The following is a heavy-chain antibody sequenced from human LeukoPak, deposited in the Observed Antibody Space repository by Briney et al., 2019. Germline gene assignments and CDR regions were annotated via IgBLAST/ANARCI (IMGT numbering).Heavy chain of an antibody. CDR1: GGSIGRSSYY. V-gene: IGHV4-39*01. CDR2: VYYSGLT. Sequence: SETLCLTCTVSGGSIGRSSYYWGWMRQPPGRGLEWIVSVYYSGLTSDNPLLKSLVTISVDASKNQYFLMLNFVIAATAALYSSARHQFYHDSTGNYPLNSLDPWGQGTPVTVSS. J-gene: IGHJ5*02. CDR3: ARHQFYHDSTGNYPLNSLDP. D-gene: IGHD3-22*01.